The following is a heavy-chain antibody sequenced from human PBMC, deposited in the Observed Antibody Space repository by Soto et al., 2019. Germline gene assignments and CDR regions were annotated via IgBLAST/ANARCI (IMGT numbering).Heavy chain of an antibody. V-gene: IGHV4-39*01. CDR2: MYFSGST. CDR1: GGSISSSRYY. Sequence: SETLSLTCTVSGGSISSSRYYWGWIRQPPGKGLEWIGNMYFSGSTYYNPSLKSRVTISADTSRNQFSLKVTSVTAADTAVYYCATSYTWNDVGWFDPWGPGNLVTVSS. CDR3: ATSYTWNDVGWFDP. D-gene: IGHD1-1*01. J-gene: IGHJ5*02.